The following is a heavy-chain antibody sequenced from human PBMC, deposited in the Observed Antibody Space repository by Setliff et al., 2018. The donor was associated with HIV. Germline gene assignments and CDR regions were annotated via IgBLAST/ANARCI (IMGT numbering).Heavy chain of an antibody. V-gene: IGHV4-34*01. CDR2: INHSGSS. Sequence: SETLSLTCAFYGGPLSAHHWGWIRQSPGKGLEWIGEINHSGSSKYNPSLKSRVTMSVDTSKNQFSLKLSSVTAADTAVYYCARDFYCGGDCSSGYYYGMDVWGQGTTVTVSS. CDR3: ARDFYCGGDCSSGYYYGMDV. J-gene: IGHJ6*02. CDR1: GGPLSAHH. D-gene: IGHD2-21*02.